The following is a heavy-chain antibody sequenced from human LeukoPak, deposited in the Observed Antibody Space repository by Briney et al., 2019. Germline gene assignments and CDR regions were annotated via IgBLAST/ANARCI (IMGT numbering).Heavy chain of an antibody. J-gene: IGHJ4*02. Sequence: GGSLRLSCATSGFTFSSYWMTWVRQAPGKVLEWVASIVEDGSETYYLDSVKGRFTFSRDNAKNSLYLQMNSLRGEDTAVYYCARDPTRRFDLWGQGTLVTVSS. CDR2: IVEDGSET. CDR3: ARDPTRRFDL. CDR1: GFTFSSYW. V-gene: IGHV3-7*01.